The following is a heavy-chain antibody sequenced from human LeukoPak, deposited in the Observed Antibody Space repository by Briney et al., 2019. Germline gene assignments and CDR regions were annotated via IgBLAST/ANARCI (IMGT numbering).Heavy chain of an antibody. D-gene: IGHD4-17*01. J-gene: IGHJ4*02. Sequence: APVKVSCKASGYTFTSYDINWVRQAPGQGLEWMGIINPSGGSTSYAQKFQGRVTMTRDTSTSTVYMELSSLRSEDTAVYYCASPAYGDYYFDYWGQGTLVTVSS. CDR1: GYTFTSYD. CDR2: INPSGGST. V-gene: IGHV1-46*01. CDR3: ASPAYGDYYFDY.